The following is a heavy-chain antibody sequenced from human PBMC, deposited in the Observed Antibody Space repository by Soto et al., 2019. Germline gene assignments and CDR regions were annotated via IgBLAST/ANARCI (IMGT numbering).Heavy chain of an antibody. D-gene: IGHD3-22*01. V-gene: IGHV4-34*01. CDR1: GGSFSCYY. CDR2: INHSGST. CDR3: ARVETYYYDRSGYGRDAFDI. J-gene: IGHJ3*02. Sequence: SETLSLTCAVYGGSFSCYYWIWIRQPPGKGLEWIGEINHSGSTNYNPSLRSRVTISVDTSKNQFSLKLSSVTAADTAVYYCARVETYYYDRSGYGRDAFDIWGLGTMVTVSS.